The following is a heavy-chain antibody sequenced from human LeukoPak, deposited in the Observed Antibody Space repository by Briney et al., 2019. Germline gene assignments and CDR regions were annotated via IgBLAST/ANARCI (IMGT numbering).Heavy chain of an antibody. D-gene: IGHD3-10*01. CDR2: ISYTGSTI. Sequence: GGSLRLSCAASGFTFSSYAMSWVRQAPGKGLEWVSYISYTGSTIYYADSVKGRFTISRDNAKNSLFLQMNSLRAEDTALYYCAREPKYGSGRIDYWGQGTPVTVSS. J-gene: IGHJ4*02. V-gene: IGHV3-48*04. CDR3: AREPKYGSGRIDY. CDR1: GFTFSSYA.